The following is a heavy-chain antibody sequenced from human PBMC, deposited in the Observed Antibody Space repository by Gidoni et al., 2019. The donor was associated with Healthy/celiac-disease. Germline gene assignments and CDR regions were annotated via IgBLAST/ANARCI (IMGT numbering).Heavy chain of an antibody. CDR2: IYHSGIT. D-gene: IGHD3-3*01. CDR1: GCSIGSSNW. J-gene: IGHJ5*02. Sequence: QVQLQESGPGLVKPSGTLSLTCAFSGCSIGSSNWCSWVRTHPGKVLEWIGEIYHSGITNYNASRKRRVTISVDKSKNQFSLKLSSVTGADTAVYYCARDLSTYYEFWSGPRIHRGFDPWGQGTLVTVSA. V-gene: IGHV4-4*02. CDR3: ARDLSTYYEFWSGPRIHRGFDP.